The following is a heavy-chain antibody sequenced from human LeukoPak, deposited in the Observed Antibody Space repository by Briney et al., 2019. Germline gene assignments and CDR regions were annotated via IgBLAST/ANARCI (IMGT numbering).Heavy chain of an antibody. Sequence: SVKVSCKASGGTFSSYAISWVRQAPGQGLEWTGGIIPIFGTANYAQKFQGRVTITADESTSTAYMELSCLRSEDTAVYYCARGAANYYDSSGYTYYFDYWGQETLVTVSS. CDR3: ARGAANYYDSSGYTYYFDY. CDR1: GGTFSSYA. CDR2: IIPIFGTA. J-gene: IGHJ4*02. D-gene: IGHD3-22*01. V-gene: IGHV1-69*13.